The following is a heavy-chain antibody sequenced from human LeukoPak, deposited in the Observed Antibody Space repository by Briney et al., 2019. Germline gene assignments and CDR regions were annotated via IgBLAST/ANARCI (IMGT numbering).Heavy chain of an antibody. CDR3: ARAITMKVVSSDAFDI. J-gene: IGHJ3*02. CDR1: GFTFSSYG. V-gene: IGHV3-21*05. Sequence: PGGSLRLSCAASGFTFSSYGMNWVRQAPGKGLEWLSYISSSSSYIYYADSVKGRFTISRDNAKNSLYLQMNSLRAEDTAVYSCARAITMKVVSSDAFDIWGQGTMVTVSS. D-gene: IGHD3-22*01. CDR2: ISSSSSYI.